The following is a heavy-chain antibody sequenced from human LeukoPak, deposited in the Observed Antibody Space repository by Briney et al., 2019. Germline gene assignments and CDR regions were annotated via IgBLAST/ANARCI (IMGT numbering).Heavy chain of an antibody. D-gene: IGHD6-25*01. CDR2: ISSSGSPI. J-gene: IGHJ4*02. CDR3: ARRGYSSGWNRFDY. Sequence: GGSLRLSCAASGFTFSSYSMTWVRQAPGKGLEWISYISSSGSPIYYGDSVKGRFTISRDNAENSLYLQMNSLRAEDTAVYYCARRGYSSGWNRFDYWGQGTLVTVSS. V-gene: IGHV3-48*01. CDR1: GFTFSSYS.